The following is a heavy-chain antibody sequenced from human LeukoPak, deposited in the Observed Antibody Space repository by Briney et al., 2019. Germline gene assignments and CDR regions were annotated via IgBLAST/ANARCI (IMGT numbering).Heavy chain of an antibody. CDR2: ISAYNGNT. CDR1: GYTFTSYG. Sequence: ASARVSCKPSGYTFTSYGISWVRQAPGEGLEWMVWISAYNGNTNYAQKLQGRVTMTTDTSTSTAYMELRSLRSDDTALYYCARTYYYDSSGSHFQHWGQGTLVTVSS. J-gene: IGHJ1*01. D-gene: IGHD3-22*01. CDR3: ARTYYYDSSGSHFQH. V-gene: IGHV1-18*01.